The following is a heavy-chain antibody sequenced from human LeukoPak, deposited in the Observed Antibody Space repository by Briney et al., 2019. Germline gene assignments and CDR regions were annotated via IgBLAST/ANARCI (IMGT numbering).Heavy chain of an antibody. CDR3: ARGIVVVPRFDP. CDR2: INPSGGST. D-gene: IGHD2-21*01. Sequence: ASVKVSYKASGYTFTSYYMHWVRQAPGQGLEWMGIINPSGGSTSYAQKFQGRVTMTRDTSTSTVYMGLSSLRSEDTAVYYCARGIVVVPRFDPWGQGTLVTVSS. V-gene: IGHV1-46*01. CDR1: GYTFTSYY. J-gene: IGHJ5*02.